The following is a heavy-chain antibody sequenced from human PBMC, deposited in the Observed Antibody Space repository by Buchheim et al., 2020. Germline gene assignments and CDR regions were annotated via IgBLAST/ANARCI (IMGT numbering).Heavy chain of an antibody. CDR1: GFTFSSYG. D-gene: IGHD2-2*01. V-gene: IGHV3-33*01. CDR3: ARGGLRYCSSTSCTQGRDDY. Sequence: QVQLVESGGGVVQPGRSLRLSCAASGFTFSSYGMHWVRQAPGKGLEWVAVIWYDGSNKYYADSVKGRFTISRDNSKNTLYLQMNSLRAEDTAVYYCARGGLRYCSSTSCTQGRDDYWGQGTL. J-gene: IGHJ4*02. CDR2: IWYDGSNK.